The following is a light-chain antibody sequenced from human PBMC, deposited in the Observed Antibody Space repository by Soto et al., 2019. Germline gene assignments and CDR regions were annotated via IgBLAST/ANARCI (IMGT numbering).Light chain of an antibody. J-gene: IGKJ1*01. CDR2: GTS. V-gene: IGKV3-20*01. Sequence: EIGVTQSAGTLSLSPGERATLSCRASQTVTSNYFAWYQQRPGQAPRLLIYGTSSRATGIPDRFSGSGSGTDFTLTISRLDPEDFAVYYCQQYGGSRWTFGQGTKVDIK. CDR1: QTVTSNY. CDR3: QQYGGSRWT.